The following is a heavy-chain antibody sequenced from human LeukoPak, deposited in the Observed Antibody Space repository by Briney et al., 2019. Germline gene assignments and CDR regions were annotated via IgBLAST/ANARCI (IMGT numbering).Heavy chain of an antibody. D-gene: IGHD3-3*01. CDR2: IRYDGSNK. CDR1: GFTFSSYG. V-gene: IGHV3-30*02. Sequence: PGGSLRPSCAASGFTFSSYGMHWVRQAPGKGLEWVAFIRYDGSNKYYAGSVKGRFTISRDNSKNTLYLQMNSLRAEDTAVYYCAKDELLEVTETPFDAFDIWGQGTMVTVSS. CDR3: AKDELLEVTETPFDAFDI. J-gene: IGHJ3*02.